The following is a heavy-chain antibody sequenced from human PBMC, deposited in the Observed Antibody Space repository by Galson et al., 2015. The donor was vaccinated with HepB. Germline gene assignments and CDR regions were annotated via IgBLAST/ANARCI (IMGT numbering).Heavy chain of an antibody. CDR3: AREPRQNNLNDYGDYVWGGGDYYYYGMDV. D-gene: IGHD4-17*01. CDR1: GFTFSSYW. CDR2: INSDGSST. V-gene: IGHV3-74*01. J-gene: IGHJ6*02. Sequence: SLRLSCAASGFTFSSYWMHWVRQAPGKGLVWVSRINSDGSSTSYADSVKGRFTTSRDNAKNTLYLQMNSLRAEDTAVYYCAREPRQNNLNDYGDYVWGGGDYYYYGMDVWGQGTTVTVSS.